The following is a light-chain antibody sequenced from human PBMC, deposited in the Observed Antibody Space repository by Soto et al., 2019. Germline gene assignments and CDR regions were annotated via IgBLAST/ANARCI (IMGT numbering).Light chain of an antibody. CDR2: AAS. J-gene: IGKJ4*01. Sequence: TQMTQSPLSLSASVGEKIIIACRASRDVGSDVSWYQQKPGDAPKLLIYAASTLQSGVPSRFSGSGSGTDFTLTIRNLQPEDFATYYCQQSNSFPRTFGGGTKVDI. CDR1: RDVGSD. CDR3: QQSNSFPRT. V-gene: IGKV1-17*02.